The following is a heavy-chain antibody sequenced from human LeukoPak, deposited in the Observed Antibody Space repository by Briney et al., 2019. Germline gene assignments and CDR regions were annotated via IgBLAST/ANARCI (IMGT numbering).Heavy chain of an antibody. V-gene: IGHV3-15*01. D-gene: IGHD4-17*01. CDR2: IKSDGGTT. CDR3: TTDLGDYGDYVRC. CDR1: GFTFSSYE. Sequence: GGSLRLSCAASGFTFSSYEMNWVRQVPGKGLEWIGRIKSDGGTTDYAAPVKGRFSISRDDSKNTLYLQMNSLKAEDTAVYYCTTDLGDYGDYVRCWGQGTLVTVSS. J-gene: IGHJ4*02.